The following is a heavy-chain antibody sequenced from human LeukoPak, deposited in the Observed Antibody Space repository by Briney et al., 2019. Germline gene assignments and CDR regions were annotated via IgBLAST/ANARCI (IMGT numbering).Heavy chain of an antibody. CDR1: GFTFSSYA. D-gene: IGHD2-21*02. CDR3: AKDLRYCGADCYSGAFDI. Sequence: GGSLRLSCAASGFTFSSYAMSWVRQAPGKGLEWVSAISGSGGSTYYADSVKGRFTISRDNSKNTLYLQMNSLRAEDTAVYYCAKDLRYCGADCYSGAFDIWGQGTMVTVSS. CDR2: ISGSGGST. V-gene: IGHV3-23*01. J-gene: IGHJ3*02.